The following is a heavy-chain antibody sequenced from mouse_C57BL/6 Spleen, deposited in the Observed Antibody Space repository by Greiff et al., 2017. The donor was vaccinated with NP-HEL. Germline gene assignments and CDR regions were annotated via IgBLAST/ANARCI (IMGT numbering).Heavy chain of an antibody. CDR2: ISDGGSYT. CDR1: GFTFSSYA. J-gene: IGHJ3*01. CDR3: ARGGYYYGSSPWCAY. V-gene: IGHV5-4*01. Sequence: EVQVVESGGGLVKPGGSLKLSCAASGFTFSSYAMSWVRQTPEKRLEWVATISDGGSYTYYPDNVKGRFTISRDNAKNNLYLQMSHLTSEENAMYYCARGGYYYGSSPWCAYWGQGTLVTVSA. D-gene: IGHD1-1*01.